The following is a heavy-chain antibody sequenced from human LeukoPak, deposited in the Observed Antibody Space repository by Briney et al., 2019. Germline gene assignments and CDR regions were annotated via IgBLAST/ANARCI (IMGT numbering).Heavy chain of an antibody. CDR2: ISYDGRDT. J-gene: IGHJ6*02. CDR3: ARGTSQYDSIAGGMDV. Sequence: GRSLRLSCAASGFGFSTYAMHWVRQAPGKGLEWVTVISYDGRDTYYADSVKGRSTISRDNSKNTLYLQVNSLRVEDTAVYYCARGTSQYDSIAGGMDVWGQGTTVTVSS. D-gene: IGHD3-22*01. CDR1: GFGFSTYA. V-gene: IGHV3-30*03.